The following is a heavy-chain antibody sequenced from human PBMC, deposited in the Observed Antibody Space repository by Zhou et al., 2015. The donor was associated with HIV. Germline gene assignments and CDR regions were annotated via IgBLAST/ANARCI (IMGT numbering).Heavy chain of an antibody. D-gene: IGHD2-2*01. V-gene: IGHV1-69*06. Sequence: QVQLVQSEAEVRKPGSSVKVSCKASGGTISKFAVNWVRQAPGHGLEWLGGIIPIFGPVNYAQKFQGRVTITADKSTGTAYMELNRLTSEDTAVYYCASRPKASCSSPSCSIRDFYFRGLDVWGQGTTVTVSS. J-gene: IGHJ6*02. CDR1: GGTISKFA. CDR3: ASRPKASCSSPSCSIRDFYFRGLDV. CDR2: IIPIFGPV.